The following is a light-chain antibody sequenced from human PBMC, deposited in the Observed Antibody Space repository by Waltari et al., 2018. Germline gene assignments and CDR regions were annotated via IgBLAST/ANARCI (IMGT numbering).Light chain of an antibody. CDR3: QQYGSSIMYT. CDR1: QSLTKRY. Sequence: VLTQSPGALSLPPGARATLSCRASQSLTKRYLAWYQQKPGQAPRLLSYGASSRAAGIPDRFSGSGSGTDFTLTISRLEPEDFAVYYCQQYGSSIMYTFGQGTKLEIK. J-gene: IGKJ2*01. CDR2: GAS. V-gene: IGKV3-20*01.